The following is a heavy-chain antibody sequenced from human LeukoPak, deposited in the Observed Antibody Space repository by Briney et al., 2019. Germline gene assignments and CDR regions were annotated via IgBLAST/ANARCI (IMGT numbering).Heavy chain of an antibody. V-gene: IGHV1-46*01. CDR1: GYTFTSYY. CDR3: ARDLFVEDSGSYSTL. J-gene: IGHJ4*02. Sequence: ASVKVSCKASGYTFTSYYMHWVRQAPGQGLEWMGIINPSGGSTSYAQKFQGRVTMTRDTSTSTAYMELTSLRSDDTAVYYCARDLFVEDSGSYSTLWGQGTLVTVSS. D-gene: IGHD3-10*01. CDR2: INPSGGST.